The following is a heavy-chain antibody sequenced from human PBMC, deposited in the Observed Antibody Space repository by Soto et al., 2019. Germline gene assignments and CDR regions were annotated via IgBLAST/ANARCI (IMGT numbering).Heavy chain of an antibody. CDR2: IYRTGSI. J-gene: IGHJ4*02. CDR3: ATRDPGTSGDY. D-gene: IGHD1-7*01. Sequence: LSLTCAVSGGSFTSNNWWTWVRQPPGQGLEWIGEIYRTGSINYNPSPKSRVTISLDKSENQFSLKVTSLTAADTAVNYCATRDPGTSGDYGGKGTLVTVSS. CDR1: GGSFTSNNW. V-gene: IGHV4-4*02.